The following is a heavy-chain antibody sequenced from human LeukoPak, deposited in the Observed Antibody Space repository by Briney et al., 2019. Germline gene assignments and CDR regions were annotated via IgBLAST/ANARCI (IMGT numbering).Heavy chain of an antibody. J-gene: IGHJ4*02. D-gene: IGHD2-2*01. CDR2: IKPDGNEK. V-gene: IGHV3-7*01. Sequence: GGSLRLSCAASGLTFTDFWMNWVRLAPGRGLEWLANIKPDGNEKYYVDSVKGRFAISRDNAKNEVYLEINSLRAEDTGVYYCSSRDSSRSPRAYWGQGTLVRVSS. CDR3: SSRDSSRSPRAY. CDR1: GLTFTDFW.